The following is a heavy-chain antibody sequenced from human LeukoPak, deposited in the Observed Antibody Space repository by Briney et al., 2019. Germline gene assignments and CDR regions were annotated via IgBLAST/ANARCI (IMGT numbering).Heavy chain of an antibody. D-gene: IGHD5-12*01. J-gene: IGHJ4*02. CDR3: ARDGWISGGYFDY. CDR2: IYTSGST. Sequence: PSETLSLTCTVSGGSISSYYWSWIRQPAGKGLEWIGSIYTSGSTNYNPSLKSRVTISVDKSKNQFSLKLSSVTAADTAVYYCARDGWISGGYFDYWGQGTLVTVSS. CDR1: GGSISSYY. V-gene: IGHV4-4*07.